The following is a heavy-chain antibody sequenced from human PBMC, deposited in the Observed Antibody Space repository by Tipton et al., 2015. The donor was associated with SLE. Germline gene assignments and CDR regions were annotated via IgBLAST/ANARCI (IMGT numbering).Heavy chain of an antibody. D-gene: IGHD3-9*01. J-gene: IGHJ4*02. CDR2: INHSGST. CDR1: GGSISSSNW. V-gene: IGHV4-4*02. Sequence: SLRLSCTVSGGSISSSNWWSWIRQPPGKGLEWIGEINHSGSTNYNPSLKSRVTISVDTSKNQFSLKLSSVTAADTAVYYCARAGPVGRYFDWVDYWGQGTLVTVSS. CDR3: ARAGPVGRYFDWVDY.